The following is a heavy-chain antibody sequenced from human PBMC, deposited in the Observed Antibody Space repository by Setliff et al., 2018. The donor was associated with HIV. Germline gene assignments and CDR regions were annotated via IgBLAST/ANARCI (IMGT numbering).Heavy chain of an antibody. Sequence: GESLKISCKGSGYSFTRHWIAWVRQVPGKGLEWMGNIYPDDSDTRYSPSFQGQVTISADKSISTAYLQWSILKASDTAMYYCARLGGGSGWYGLDCWGQGTLVTVSS. D-gene: IGHD6-19*01. CDR2: IYPDDSDT. V-gene: IGHV5-51*01. CDR3: ARLGGGSGWYGLDC. J-gene: IGHJ4*02. CDR1: GYSFTRHW.